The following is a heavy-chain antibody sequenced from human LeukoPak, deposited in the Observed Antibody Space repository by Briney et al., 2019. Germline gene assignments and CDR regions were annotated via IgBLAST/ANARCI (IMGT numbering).Heavy chain of an antibody. CDR3: ARDHGDDTFDI. D-gene: IGHD3-3*01. J-gene: IGHJ3*02. CDR2: INSNRGGT. V-gene: IGHV1-2*02. CDR1: GYTFTNYY. Sequence: ASVKVSCKASGYTFTNYYIHWVRQAPGQGLEWMGWINSNRGGTNYAQKFQGRVTMTRDTSISTAYMELRSVRSDDTAVYYCARDHGDDTFDIWGPGTMVTVSS.